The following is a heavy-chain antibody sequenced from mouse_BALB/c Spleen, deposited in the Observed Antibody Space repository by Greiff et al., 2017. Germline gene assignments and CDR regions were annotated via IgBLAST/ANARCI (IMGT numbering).Heavy chain of an antibody. V-gene: IGHV1-82*01. J-gene: IGHJ1*01. CDR1: GYAFSSSW. Sequence: VQLQQSGPELVKPGASVKISCKASGYAFSSSWMNWVKQRPGQGLEWIGRIYPGDGDTNYNGKFKGKATLTADNSSSTAYMQLSSLTSVDSAVYFCAHWDFDVWGAGTTVTVSS. CDR2: IYPGDGDT. CDR3: AHWDFDV.